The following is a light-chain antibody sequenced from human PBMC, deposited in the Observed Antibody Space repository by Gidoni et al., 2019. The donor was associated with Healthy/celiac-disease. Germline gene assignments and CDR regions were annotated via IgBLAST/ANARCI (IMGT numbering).Light chain of an antibody. CDR3: QQYNNWPPLT. CDR2: GAS. V-gene: IGKV3-15*01. CDR1: QSVSSN. J-gene: IGKJ4*01. Sequence: EIVITQSPATLSVSPGERATLSCRASQSVSSNLAWYQQKPGQAPRLLIYGASTRATGIPARFSGSGSGTEFNLTISSLQSEDFAVYYCQQYNNWPPLTFGGGTKVEIK.